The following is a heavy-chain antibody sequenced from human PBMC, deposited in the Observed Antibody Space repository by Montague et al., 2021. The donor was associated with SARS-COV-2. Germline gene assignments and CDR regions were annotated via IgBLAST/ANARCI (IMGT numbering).Heavy chain of an antibody. CDR1: GGSISSYY. D-gene: IGHD2-15*01. CDR2: IYYSGST. Sequence: SETLSLTCTVSGGSISSYYWSWIRQPPGKGPEWIGYIYYSGSTNYNPSPKSRVTISVDTSKNQFSLKLSSVTAADTAVYYCARRSLGYCSGGSCYSGYDYWGQGTLVTVSS. V-gene: IGHV4-59*01. CDR3: ARRSLGYCSGGSCYSGYDY. J-gene: IGHJ4*02.